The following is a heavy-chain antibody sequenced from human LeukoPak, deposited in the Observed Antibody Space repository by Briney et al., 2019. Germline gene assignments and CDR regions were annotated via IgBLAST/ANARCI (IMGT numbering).Heavy chain of an antibody. J-gene: IGHJ4*02. CDR2: IYYSGST. V-gene: IGHV4-39*02. CDR1: GGSISSSSYY. D-gene: IGHD5-24*01. CDR3: ARDLEYFDY. Sequence: SETLSLTCTVSGGSISSSSYYWGWIRQPPGKGLEWIGSIYYSGSTYYNPSLKSRVTISVDTSKNQFSLKLSSVTAADTAVYYCARDLEYFDYWGQGTLVTVSS.